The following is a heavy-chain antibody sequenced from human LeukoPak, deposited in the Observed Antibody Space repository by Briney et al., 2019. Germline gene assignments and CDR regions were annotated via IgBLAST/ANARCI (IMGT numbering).Heavy chain of an antibody. Sequence: PSQTLSLTCTVSGGSISSGSYYWSWIRQPAGKGLEWIGRIYTSGSTNYNPYLKSRVTISVDTSKNQFSLKLSSVTAADTAVYYCAGGITGSDLDYWGQGTLVTISS. J-gene: IGHJ4*02. CDR1: GGSISSGSYY. D-gene: IGHD1-20*01. V-gene: IGHV4-61*02. CDR2: IYTSGST. CDR3: AGGITGSDLDY.